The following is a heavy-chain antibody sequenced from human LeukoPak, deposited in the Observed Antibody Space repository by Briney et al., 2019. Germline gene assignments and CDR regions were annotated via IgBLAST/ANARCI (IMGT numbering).Heavy chain of an antibody. Sequence: GGSLRLSCAASGFTFSDYYMSWIRQAPGKGLEWVSYISSAGSTIYYADSVKGRFTISRDNAKNSLYLQMNSLTAEDTAVYYCARVTYSSSSISLDAFDIWGQGTMVTVSS. D-gene: IGHD6-6*01. CDR2: ISSAGSTI. CDR3: ARVTYSSSSISLDAFDI. V-gene: IGHV3-11*01. J-gene: IGHJ3*02. CDR1: GFTFSDYY.